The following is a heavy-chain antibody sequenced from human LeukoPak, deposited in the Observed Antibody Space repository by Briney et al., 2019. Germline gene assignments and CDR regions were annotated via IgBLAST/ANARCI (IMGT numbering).Heavy chain of an antibody. V-gene: IGHV3-7*03. D-gene: IGHD2-2*01. CDR3: AKAATNRPGTSHFDY. Sequence: PGGSLRLSCIGSGFTFSKTWMMWVRQAPGKGLEWVANINQDGGAISYVDSVKGRFTISRDNSKNTLYLQMNSLRAEDTAVYYCAKAATNRPGTSHFDYWGQGTLVTVSS. J-gene: IGHJ4*02. CDR2: INQDGGAI. CDR1: GFTFSKTW.